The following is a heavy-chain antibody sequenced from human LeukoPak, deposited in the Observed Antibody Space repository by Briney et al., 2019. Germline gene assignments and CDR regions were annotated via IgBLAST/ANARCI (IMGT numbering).Heavy chain of an antibody. CDR2: IYYSGST. CDR1: GGSISSYY. J-gene: IGHJ4*02. D-gene: IGHD6-13*01. Sequence: SETLSLTCTVSGGSISSYYWSWIRRPPGKGLEWIGYIYYSGSTNYNPSLKSRVTISVDTSKNQFSLKLSSVTAADTAVYYCARGSYSSSWYKLRYWGQGTLVTVSS. CDR3: ARGSYSSSWYKLRY. V-gene: IGHV4-59*01.